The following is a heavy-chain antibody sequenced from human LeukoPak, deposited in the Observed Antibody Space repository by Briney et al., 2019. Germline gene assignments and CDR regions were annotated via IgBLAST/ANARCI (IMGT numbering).Heavy chain of an antibody. D-gene: IGHD6-19*01. CDR3: ATFRQQWLVRYFDY. CDR2: IYPGDSDT. J-gene: IGHJ4*02. V-gene: IGHV5-51*01. Sequence: GESLKISCKGSGYTFTSYWIGWVRQMPGKGLEWMGIIYPGDSDTRYSPSFQGQATISVDKSISTAYLQWSSLKASDTAMYYCATFRQQWLVRYFDYWGQGTLVTVSS. CDR1: GYTFTSYW.